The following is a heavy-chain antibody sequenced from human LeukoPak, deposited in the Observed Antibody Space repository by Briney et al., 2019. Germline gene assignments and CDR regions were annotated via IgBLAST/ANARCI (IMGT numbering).Heavy chain of an antibody. D-gene: IGHD6-19*01. CDR2: IRYDESNK. Sequence: PGGSLRLSCAASGFIFSNYGMHWVRQAPGKGLEWEAFIRYDESNKFYADSVKVRFTISRDNSKNILFLQMNSLRAEDTAVYYCATMQWLEGVDWFDPWGQGTLVTVSS. V-gene: IGHV3-30*02. J-gene: IGHJ5*02. CDR3: ATMQWLEGVDWFDP. CDR1: GFIFSNYG.